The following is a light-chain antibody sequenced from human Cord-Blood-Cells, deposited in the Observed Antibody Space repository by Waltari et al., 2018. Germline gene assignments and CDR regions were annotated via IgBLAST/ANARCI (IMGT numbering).Light chain of an antibody. Sequence: IVMTQSPLSLPVTPGEPASISRSSSQSLLHSNGYNYLDWYLQKPGQSPQLLIYLGSNRASGVPDRFSGSVSGTDFTLKISRVEAEDVGVYYCMQALQTPYTFGQGTKLEIK. CDR1: QSLLHSNGYNY. V-gene: IGKV2-28*01. CDR2: LGS. J-gene: IGKJ2*01. CDR3: MQALQTPYT.